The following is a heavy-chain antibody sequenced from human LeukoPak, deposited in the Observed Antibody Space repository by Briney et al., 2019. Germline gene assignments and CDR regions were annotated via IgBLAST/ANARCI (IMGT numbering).Heavy chain of an antibody. V-gene: IGHV1-46*01. D-gene: IGHD4-17*01. CDR2: INPSGGST. Sequence: GASVKVSCKASGYTFTSYYMHWVRQAPGQGLEWMGIINPSGGSTSYAQKFQGRVTMTRDMSTSTDYMELSSLRSEDTAVYYCARLYPPGYGDFKTPYPHYYYYYMDVWGKGTTVTVSS. J-gene: IGHJ6*03. CDR3: ARLYPPGYGDFKTPYPHYYYYYMDV. CDR1: GYTFTSYY.